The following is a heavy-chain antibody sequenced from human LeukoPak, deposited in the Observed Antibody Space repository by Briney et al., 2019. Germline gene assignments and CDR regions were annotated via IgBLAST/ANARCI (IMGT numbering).Heavy chain of an antibody. V-gene: IGHV4-59*01. D-gene: IGHD6-19*01. Sequence: SETLSLTCTVSGGSISSYYWSWIRQPPGKGLEWIGYIYYSGSTNYNPSLKSRVTISVDTSKNQFSLKLNSVTAADTAVYYCARRRIAVARPFDYWGQGTLVTVSS. CDR2: IYYSGST. CDR3: ARRRIAVARPFDY. J-gene: IGHJ4*02. CDR1: GGSISSYY.